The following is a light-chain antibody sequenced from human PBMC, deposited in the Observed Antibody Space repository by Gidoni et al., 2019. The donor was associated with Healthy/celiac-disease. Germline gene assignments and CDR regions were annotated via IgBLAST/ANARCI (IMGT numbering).Light chain of an antibody. Sequence: DIVMTQSPDSLAVSLGERTTINCKSSQSVLYSSNNKNYLAWYQQKPGQPPKLLIYWASTRESGVPDRFSGSGSGTDFTLTISRLQAEDVAVYYCQQYYSTPGLTFGGGTKVEIK. CDR2: WAS. CDR3: QQYYSTPGLT. J-gene: IGKJ4*01. V-gene: IGKV4-1*01. CDR1: QSVLYSSNNKNY.